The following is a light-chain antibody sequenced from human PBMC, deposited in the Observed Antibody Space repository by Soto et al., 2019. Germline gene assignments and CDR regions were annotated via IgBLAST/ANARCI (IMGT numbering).Light chain of an antibody. J-gene: IGKJ4*01. CDR1: QDITNY. Sequence: DIQLTQSPSFLSASVGDRVTITCRASQDITNYLAWYQQKPGKAPNLLIYAASTLQGGVPSRFSGSGSGTDFTLTISSLQPEDFATYYCQQLTSNPLTFGGGTKVEIK. CDR2: AAS. CDR3: QQLTSNPLT. V-gene: IGKV1-9*01.